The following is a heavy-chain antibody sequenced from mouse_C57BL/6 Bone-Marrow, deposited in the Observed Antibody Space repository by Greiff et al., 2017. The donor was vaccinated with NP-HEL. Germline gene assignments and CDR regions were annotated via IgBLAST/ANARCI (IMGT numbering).Heavy chain of an antibody. V-gene: IGHV1-55*01. CDR1: GYTFTSYW. CDR2: IYPGSGST. Sequence: QVQLQQPGAELVKPGASVKMSCKASGYTFTSYWITWVKQRPGQGLEWIGDIYPGSGSTNYNEKFKSKATLTVDTSSSTAYMQRSSLTSEDSAVYYCARWVLYYAMDYWGQGTSVTVSS. CDR3: ARWVLYYAMDY. J-gene: IGHJ4*01.